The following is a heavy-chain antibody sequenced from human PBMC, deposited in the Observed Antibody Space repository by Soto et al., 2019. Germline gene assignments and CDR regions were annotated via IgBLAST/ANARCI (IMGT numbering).Heavy chain of an antibody. Sequence: VQLLESGGGLVQPGGSLRLSCAASGFTFSSYAMSWVRQAPGKGLEWLGLIWNDGTKKYQGDSVRGRFTISRDNSKNTLFLQMNNLRVEDTAVYFCARDLFSDSWSLVDYYYYGLDVWGQGTTVTVSS. D-gene: IGHD6-13*01. CDR2: IWNDGTKK. CDR3: ARDLFSDSWSLVDYYYYGLDV. J-gene: IGHJ6*02. CDR1: GFTFSSYA. V-gene: IGHV3-33*08.